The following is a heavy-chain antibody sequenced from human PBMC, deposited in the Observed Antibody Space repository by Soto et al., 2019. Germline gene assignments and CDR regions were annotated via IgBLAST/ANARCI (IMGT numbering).Heavy chain of an antibody. CDR3: ARGAWDY. V-gene: IGHV4-59*01. CDR2: IYYSGST. Sequence: SETLSLTCTVSGGSISSDCWSWIRQPPGKGLEWIGYIYYSGSTNYNPSLKSRVTISVDTSKNQFSLKLSSVTAADTAVYYCARGAWDYWGQGTLVTVSS. D-gene: IGHD2-21*01. CDR1: GGSISSDC. J-gene: IGHJ4*02.